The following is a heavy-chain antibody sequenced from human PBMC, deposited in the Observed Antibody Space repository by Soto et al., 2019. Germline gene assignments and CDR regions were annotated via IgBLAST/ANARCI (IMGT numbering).Heavy chain of an antibody. CDR3: AKCTVDTIVTSGWGNWRDP. V-gene: IGHV3-23*01. Sequence: EVQLLESGGGLVQPGGSLRLSCAASGFTFSSSAMSWVRQAPGKGLEWVSAIRGTNGNTHYAESVNGRLTISRDNSKNTLYLQINFQRAEDTAVYYCAKCTVDTIVTSGWGNWRDPWGQGTLFIVTS. J-gene: IGHJ5*02. D-gene: IGHD6-19*01. CDR2: IRGTNGNT. CDR1: GFTFSSSA.